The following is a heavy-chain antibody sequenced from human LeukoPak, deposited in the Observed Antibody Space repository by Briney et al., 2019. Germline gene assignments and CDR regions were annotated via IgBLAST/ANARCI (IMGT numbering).Heavy chain of an antibody. Sequence: PGRSLKLSCAASGLTFCSYGMHWVPPAPGKGRGGGADIGYDVRKIDYTQSVKGRFSISRDSTKTTLYLQMSRLSAEDTAVYYCARESRICSSTNCYIDGWGQGTLVTVPS. CDR3: ARESRICSSTNCYIDG. CDR2: IGYDVRKI. V-gene: IGHV3-33*01. J-gene: IGHJ4*02. CDR1: GLTFCSYG. D-gene: IGHD2-2*01.